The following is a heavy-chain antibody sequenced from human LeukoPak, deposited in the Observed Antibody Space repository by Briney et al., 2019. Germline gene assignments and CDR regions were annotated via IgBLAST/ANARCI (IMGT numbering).Heavy chain of an antibody. J-gene: IGHJ4*02. D-gene: IGHD2-15*01. V-gene: IGHV3-30*03. CDR2: ISYDGSNK. Sequence: PGGSLRLSCAASGFTFSSYGMHWVRQAPGKGLEWVAVISYDGSNKYYADSVKGRFTISRDHSKNTLYLQMNSLRAEDTALYYCAREDQPRGTFDYWGQGILVTVSS. CDR1: GFTFSSYG. CDR3: AREDQPRGTFDY.